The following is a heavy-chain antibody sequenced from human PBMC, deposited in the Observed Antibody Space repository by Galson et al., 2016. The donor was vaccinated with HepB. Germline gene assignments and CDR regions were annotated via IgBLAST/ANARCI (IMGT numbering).Heavy chain of an antibody. J-gene: IGHJ3*02. D-gene: IGHD6-19*01. CDR2: IIPVLGTA. Sequence: VRQAPGQGLEWMGGIIPVLGTANYAQRFQGRVTITPDKSTSTAFMELSSLRSEDTAVYYCASAGGVAGIHDAFDIWGQGTAVTVSS. CDR3: ASAGGVAGIHDAFDI. V-gene: IGHV1-69*06.